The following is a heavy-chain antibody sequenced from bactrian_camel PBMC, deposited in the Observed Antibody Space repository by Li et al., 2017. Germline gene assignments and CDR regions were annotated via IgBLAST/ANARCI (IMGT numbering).Heavy chain of an antibody. Sequence: HVQLVESGGGSVQAGGSLTLACSVSGYTYSGDCMAWFRQVPGNEREGLATIYGDAGYTNYADSVKGRFTISQDATNTVHLQMNNLKAEDTAIYYCAADVGMMSGDCRPNYWGQGTQVTVS. J-gene: IGHJ4*01. CDR3: AADVGMMSGDCRPNY. V-gene: IGHV3S6*01. CDR2: IYGDAGYT. D-gene: IGHD7*01. CDR1: GYTYSGDC.